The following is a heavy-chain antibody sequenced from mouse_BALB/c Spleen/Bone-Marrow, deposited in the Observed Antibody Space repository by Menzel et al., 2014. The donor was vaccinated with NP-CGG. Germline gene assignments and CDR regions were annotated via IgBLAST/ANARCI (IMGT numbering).Heavy chain of an antibody. CDR2: ISCYNGAT. J-gene: IGHJ4*01. Sequence: LVNTGASVKISCKASDYSFTDYYMHWVKQTHGKSLEWIGYISCYNGATSYNQKFKGKATFTVGTSSSTAYMQFSSLTSGDSAVYYCARSEGIYYYGSSYALDYWGQGASVTVSS. D-gene: IGHD1-1*01. CDR1: DYSFTDYY. V-gene: IGHV1S34*01. CDR3: ARSEGIYYYGSSYALDY.